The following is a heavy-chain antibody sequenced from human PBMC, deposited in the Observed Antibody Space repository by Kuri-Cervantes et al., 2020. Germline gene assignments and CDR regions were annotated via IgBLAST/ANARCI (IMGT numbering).Heavy chain of an antibody. CDR3: ARHPWLDSSGYYYVLFDY. D-gene: IGHD3-22*01. J-gene: IGHJ4*02. Sequence: SETLSLTCAISGDSVSSNNAVWNWIRQSPSRGLEWLGRTYYRSKWYNDYAVSVKSRISINPDTAKNQFSLKLSSVTAADTAVYYCARHPWLDSSGYYYVLFDYWGQGTLVTVSS. CDR1: GDSVSSNNAV. CDR2: TYYRSKWYN. V-gene: IGHV6-1*01.